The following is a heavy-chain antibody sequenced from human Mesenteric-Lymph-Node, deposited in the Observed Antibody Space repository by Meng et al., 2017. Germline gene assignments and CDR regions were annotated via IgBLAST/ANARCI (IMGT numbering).Heavy chain of an antibody. D-gene: IGHD5-18*01. CDR1: GFTFSSYT. CDR2: ISSSSNYT. Sequence: EVQLVESGGGLVKPGGSLRLSCAASGFTFSSYTMNWVRRAPGKGLEWVSSISSSSNYTYSADSVKGRFTISRDNAKNSLYLQMNSLRAEDTAVYYCARDTPGLLFDYWGQGTLVTVSS. CDR3: ARDTPGLLFDY. J-gene: IGHJ4*02. V-gene: IGHV3-21*01.